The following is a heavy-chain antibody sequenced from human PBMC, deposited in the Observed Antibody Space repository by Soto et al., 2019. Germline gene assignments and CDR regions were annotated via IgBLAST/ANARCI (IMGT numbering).Heavy chain of an antibody. V-gene: IGHV4-31*03. CDR2: IYDCGRT. CDR1: GSSISKSGYL. J-gene: IGHJ4*02. CDR3: ARSAKSYFDF. Sequence: SETRSLTCTASGSSISKSGYLSSWICQHPGKGLEWIGYIYDCGRTYYNPYLKSRVSLSVDTSKNQFSPHLTSVTAADTPMYYCARSAKSYFDFCRQRPLGAVAS.